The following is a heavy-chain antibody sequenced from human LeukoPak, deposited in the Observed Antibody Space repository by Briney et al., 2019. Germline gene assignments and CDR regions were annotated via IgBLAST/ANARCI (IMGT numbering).Heavy chain of an antibody. CDR1: GGSFSGYY. Sequence: SETLSLTCAVYGGSFSGYYWSWIRQPPGKGLEWIGEINHSGSTNYNPSLKSRVTISVDTSKNQFSLKLSSVTAADTAVYYCARGTAIVVVVAAELFDYWGQGTLVTVSS. CDR2: INHSGST. V-gene: IGHV4-34*01. J-gene: IGHJ4*02. CDR3: ARGTAIVVVVAAELFDY. D-gene: IGHD2-15*01.